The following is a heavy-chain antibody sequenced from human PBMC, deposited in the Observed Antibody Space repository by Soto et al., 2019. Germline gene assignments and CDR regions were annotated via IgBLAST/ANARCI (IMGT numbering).Heavy chain of an antibody. V-gene: IGHV3-74*01. D-gene: IGHD3-10*01. Sequence: GGSLRLSCAASGFTFSSYWMHWVRQAPGKGLVWVSRINSDGSSTSYADSVKGRFTISRDNAKNTLYLQMNSLRAEDTAVYYCARSGAGLVLGRHDAFDIWGQGTMVTVSS. CDR3: ARSGAGLVLGRHDAFDI. CDR1: GFTFSSYW. CDR2: INSDGSST. J-gene: IGHJ3*02.